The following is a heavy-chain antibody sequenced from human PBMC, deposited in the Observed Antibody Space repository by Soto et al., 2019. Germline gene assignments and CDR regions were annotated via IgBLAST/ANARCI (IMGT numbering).Heavy chain of an antibody. CDR1: GDSIITGGYY. D-gene: IGHD2-15*01. CDR3: VGGFPWVGFDY. V-gene: IGHV4-39*01. J-gene: IGHJ4*02. Sequence: SETLSLTCTVSGDSIITGGYYWGWTRQPPGKVLYWIGNIQYSGTASYSPSLNSRVTISVGTSNNQFSLNLTSVTAADTAVYICVGGFPWVGFDYWGQG. CDR2: IQYSGTA.